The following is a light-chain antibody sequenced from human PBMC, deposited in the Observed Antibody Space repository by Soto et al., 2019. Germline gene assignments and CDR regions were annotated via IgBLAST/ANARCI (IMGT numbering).Light chain of an antibody. V-gene: IGLV2-8*01. CDR3: SSYVGSNNFV. Sequence: QSGLTQPPSASGSPGQSVTISCTGTSSDVGGYNYVSWYQQHPGKAPKLMIYEVSKRPSGVPDRFSGSKSGNTASLTVSGLQAEDEADYYCSSYVGSNNFVFGTGTKLTVL. CDR1: SSDVGGYNY. J-gene: IGLJ1*01. CDR2: EVS.